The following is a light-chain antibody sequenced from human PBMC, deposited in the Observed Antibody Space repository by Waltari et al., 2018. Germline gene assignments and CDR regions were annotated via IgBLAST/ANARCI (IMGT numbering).Light chain of an antibody. V-gene: IGLV2-8*01. CDR2: EVI. Sequence: QSALTQPPSASGSPGQSVTIPCTGTSSDIGTFTYVSWYQHHPGKAPKLIIYEVIKRPSGVPDRFSGSKYGNTASLTVSGLQAEDEADYYWNSFAGRDTWVFGGGTKVTVL. CDR1: SSDIGTFTY. CDR3: NSFAGRDTWV. J-gene: IGLJ2*01.